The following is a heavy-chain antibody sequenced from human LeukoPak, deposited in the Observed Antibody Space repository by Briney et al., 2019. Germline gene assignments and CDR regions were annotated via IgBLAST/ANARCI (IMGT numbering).Heavy chain of an antibody. J-gene: IGHJ6*02. V-gene: IGHV3-23*01. D-gene: IGHD3-22*01. CDR3: ARVFTYYYDSSGYLSGMDV. Sequence: GGSLRLSCGASGFTFKKFAMTWVRQAPGKGLEWVSTISASGGGAYYADSVKGRFTISRDNSKNTLYLQMNSLRAEDTAVYYCARVFTYYYDSSGYLSGMDVWGQGTTVTVSS. CDR1: GFTFKKFA. CDR2: ISASGGGA.